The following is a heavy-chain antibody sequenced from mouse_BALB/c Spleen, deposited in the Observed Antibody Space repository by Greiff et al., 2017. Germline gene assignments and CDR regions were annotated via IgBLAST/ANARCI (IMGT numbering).Heavy chain of an antibody. CDR1: GFTFSDFN. J-gene: IGHJ1*01. CDR2: SRNKANDYTT. CDR3: AREAYGNYGYFDV. Sequence: EVQRVESGGGLVQPGGSLRLSCATSGFTFSDFNMEWVRQPPGKRLEWIAASRNKANDYTTEYSASVKGRFIVSRDTSQSILYLQMNALRAEDTAIYYCAREAYGNYGYFDVWGAGTTVTVSS. D-gene: IGHD2-1*01. V-gene: IGHV7-1*02.